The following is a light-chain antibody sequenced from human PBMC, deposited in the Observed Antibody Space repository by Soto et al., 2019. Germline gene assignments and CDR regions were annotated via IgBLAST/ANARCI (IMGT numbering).Light chain of an antibody. CDR2: GTS. V-gene: IGKV3-11*01. CDR3: QQYNNWPWT. Sequence: EIVLTQSPATLSLSPGETATLSCRASQTIGRNYLAWYQQKPGQAPRLLIFGTSTRATGIPARFSGSGSGTDFTLTISSLEPEDSAVYYCQQYNNWPWTFGQGTKVDIK. J-gene: IGKJ1*01. CDR1: QTIGRNY.